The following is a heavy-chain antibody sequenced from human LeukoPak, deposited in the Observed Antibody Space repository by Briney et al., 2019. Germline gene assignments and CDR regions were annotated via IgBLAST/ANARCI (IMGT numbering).Heavy chain of an antibody. D-gene: IGHD1-1*01. J-gene: IGHJ3*02. CDR1: GFTFTTYS. V-gene: IGHV3-21*01. Sequence: GGSLRLSCAVSGFTFTTYSMNWVRQAPGKGLEWISAISGSTTYLFYADSVKGRFTISRDNAKNSLYLQMHSLRTQDPAVYYCPGADWNDLGAFDIWGQGTMVTVSS. CDR2: ISGSTTYL. CDR3: PGADWNDLGAFDI.